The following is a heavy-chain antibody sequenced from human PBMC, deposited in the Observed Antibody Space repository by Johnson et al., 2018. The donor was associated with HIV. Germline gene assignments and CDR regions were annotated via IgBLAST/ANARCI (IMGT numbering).Heavy chain of an antibody. CDR3: VRPRTESDAFDS. Sequence: QVLLVESGGGLVQPGRSLRLSCAASGFTFSSYSMHWVRQAPGKGLEWVSFMSYDGSSKYYAYSVKGRFTISRDNSKNTLYLQMNSLREEDTAVYYCVRPRTESDAFDSWGQGTMVTVSS. CDR1: GFTFSSYS. CDR2: MSYDGSSK. D-gene: IGHD1-1*01. J-gene: IGHJ3*02. V-gene: IGHV3-30*04.